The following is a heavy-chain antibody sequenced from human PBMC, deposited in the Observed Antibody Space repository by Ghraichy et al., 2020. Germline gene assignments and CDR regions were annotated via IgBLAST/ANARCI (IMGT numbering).Heavy chain of an antibody. D-gene: IGHD6-19*01. CDR3: ASPMVGGSNAVAGTGLFGRDAFDI. CDR2: IYYSGST. CDR1: GGSISSSSYY. Sequence: SETLSLTCTVSGGSISSSSYYWGWIRQPPGKGLEWIGSIYYSGSTYYNPSLKSRVTISVDTSKNQFSLKLSSVTAADTAVYYCASPMVGGSNAVAGTGLFGRDAFDIWGQGTMVTVSS. J-gene: IGHJ3*02. V-gene: IGHV4-39*01.